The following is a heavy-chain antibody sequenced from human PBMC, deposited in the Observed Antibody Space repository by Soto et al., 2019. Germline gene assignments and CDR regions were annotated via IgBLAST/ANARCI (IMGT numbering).Heavy chain of an antibody. J-gene: IGHJ5*02. CDR3: ARHELGGTYYYGSGSYGLRS. Sequence: SETLSLTCAVSGGSISSGGYSWSWIRQPPGKGLEWIGYMYHSGSTNYNPSLKSRVTISVDTSKNQFSLKLSSVTAADTAVYYCARHELGGTYYYGSGSYGLRSWGQGTLVTVSS. CDR1: GGSISSGGYS. CDR2: MYHSGST. D-gene: IGHD3-10*01. V-gene: IGHV4-30-2*01.